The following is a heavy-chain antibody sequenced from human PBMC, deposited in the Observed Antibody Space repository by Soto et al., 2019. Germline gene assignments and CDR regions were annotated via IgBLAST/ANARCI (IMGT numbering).Heavy chain of an antibody. J-gene: IGHJ4*02. Sequence: QVQLQESGPGLVKPSQTLSLTCTVSGGSISSGDYYWGWIRQPPGKGLEWIGYIYYSGSTYYDPSLKSRVTISVDTSKNNFSLKLSSVTAEATAGYYCARAKQQLVGYWGQGTLVTVSS. CDR1: GGSISSGDYY. D-gene: IGHD6-13*01. V-gene: IGHV4-30-4*01. CDR2: IYYSGST. CDR3: ARAKQQLVGY.